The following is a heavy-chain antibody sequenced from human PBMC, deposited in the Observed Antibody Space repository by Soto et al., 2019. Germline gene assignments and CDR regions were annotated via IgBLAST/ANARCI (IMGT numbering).Heavy chain of an antibody. V-gene: IGHV2-26*01. J-gene: IGHJ3*01. D-gene: IGHD3-22*01. CDR3: ARMGDYYDNAGDAFDL. CDR2: IFANDEE. Sequence: QVTLKESGPVLEKPTETLTLTCTVSGFSLSNARMGVSWIRQPPGKALEWLAHIFANDEESYNTSLRSRLTISRDTSKNQVVLTMTNMDPVDTATYYCARMGDYYDNAGDAFDLWGQGTGVTVSS. CDR1: GFSLSNARMG.